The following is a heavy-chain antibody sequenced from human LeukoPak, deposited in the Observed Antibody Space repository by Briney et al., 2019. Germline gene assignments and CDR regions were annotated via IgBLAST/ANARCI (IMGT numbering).Heavy chain of an antibody. J-gene: IGHJ5*02. V-gene: IGHV4-34*01. CDR3: ARWYSGYDKGWFDP. CDR2: IYYRGST. Sequence: NSSETLSLTCAVYDVSFSGYYWSWIRQTPGEGLEWIGSIYYRGSTYHNPSLRSRITISVDTAKNQFSLKLSSVTAADTAVYYCARWYSGYDKGWFDPWGQGTLVTVSS. D-gene: IGHD5-12*01. CDR1: DVSFSGYY.